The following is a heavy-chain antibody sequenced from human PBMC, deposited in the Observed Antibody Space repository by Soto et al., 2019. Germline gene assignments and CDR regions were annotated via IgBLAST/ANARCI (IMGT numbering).Heavy chain of an antibody. D-gene: IGHD5-12*01. V-gene: IGHV4-34*01. CDR2: INHSGST. Sequence: SETLSLTCAVYGGSCSGYDWSWIPQPPGKGLEWIGEINHSGSTNYNPSLKSRVTISVDTSKNQFSLKLSSVTAADTAVYYCASGSGYDYSFVDYWGQGTLVTVS. J-gene: IGHJ4*02. CDR3: ASGSGYDYSFVDY. CDR1: GGSCSGYD.